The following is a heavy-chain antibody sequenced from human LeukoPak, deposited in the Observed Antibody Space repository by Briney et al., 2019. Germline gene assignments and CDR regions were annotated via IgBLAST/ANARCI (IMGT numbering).Heavy chain of an antibody. CDR1: GFTFSDYY. CDR3: ARVSLLDDGGLGDY. J-gene: IGHJ4*02. V-gene: IGHV3-11*06. CDR2: ISGGSSYT. D-gene: IGHD4-23*01. Sequence: GGSLRLSCEASGFTFSDYYMTWFRQAPGKGLEWVSYISGGSSYTNFADSVKGRFTISRDNAKNSLYLQMNSLRAEDTAVYYCARVSLLDDGGLGDYWGQGTLVTVSS.